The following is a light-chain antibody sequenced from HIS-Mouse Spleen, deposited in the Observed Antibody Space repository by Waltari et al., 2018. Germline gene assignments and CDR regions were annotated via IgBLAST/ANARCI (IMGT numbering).Light chain of an antibody. V-gene: IGLV2-23*01. CDR3: CSYAGSSTWV. J-gene: IGLJ3*02. CDR2: EGS. Sequence: QSALTQPASVSGSPGQSITISFTGTSSDVGSYNLVSWYQQHPGKAPKLMIYEGSKWPSGVSNRFSGSKSGNTASLTISGLQAEDEADYYCCSYAGSSTWVFGGGTKLTVL. CDR1: SSDVGSYNL.